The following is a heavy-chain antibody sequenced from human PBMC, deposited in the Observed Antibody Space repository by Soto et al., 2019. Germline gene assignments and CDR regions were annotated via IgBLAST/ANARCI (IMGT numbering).Heavy chain of an antibody. CDR3: AGYSGSYSYNWFDP. D-gene: IGHD1-26*01. J-gene: IGHJ5*02. CDR1: GGSISSYY. Sequence: SDTLSLTCTVSGGSISSYYWSWIRQPPGKGLEWIGYIYYSGTTNYNPSLKSRVTISVDTSKNQFSLKLSSVTAADTAVYYCAGYSGSYSYNWFDPWGQGTLVTVSS. V-gene: IGHV4-59*01. CDR2: IYYSGTT.